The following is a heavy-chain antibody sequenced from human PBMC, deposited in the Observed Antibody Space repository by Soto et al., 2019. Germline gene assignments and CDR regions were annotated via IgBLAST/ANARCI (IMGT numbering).Heavy chain of an antibody. CDR2: IHHTGAT. Sequence: SETLSLTCTVTGGSITRRNHYWGWVRQPPGKGLEWVASIHHTGATYYNPSLRARISMSVDTSNNRFSLSLTSMTAADTASYFCSTYSYDDHISGYHHFWGQGALVTVSS. CDR1: GGSITRRNHY. CDR3: STYSYDDHISGYHHF. V-gene: IGHV4-39*01. J-gene: IGHJ4*02. D-gene: IGHD3-22*01.